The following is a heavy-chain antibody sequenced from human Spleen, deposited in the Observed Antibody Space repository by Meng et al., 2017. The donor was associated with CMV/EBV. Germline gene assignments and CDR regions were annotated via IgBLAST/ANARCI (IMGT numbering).Heavy chain of an antibody. J-gene: IGHJ6*02. Sequence: LSLTCAASGFTFSSYWMHWVRQAPGKGLVWVSRINSDGSSTSYADSVKGRFTISRDNAKNTLYLQMNSLRAEDTAVYYCAKSWVTTTGLRSTNYYYGMDVWGQGTTVTVSS. V-gene: IGHV3-74*01. CDR3: AKSWVTTTGLRSTNYYYGMDV. CDR2: INSDGSST. D-gene: IGHD4-17*01. CDR1: GFTFSSYW.